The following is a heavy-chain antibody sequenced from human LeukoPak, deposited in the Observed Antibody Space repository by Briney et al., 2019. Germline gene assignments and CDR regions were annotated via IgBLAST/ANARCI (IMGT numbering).Heavy chain of an antibody. CDR3: ARDLGWRWFGDSWFDP. Sequence: SETLSLTCTVSGGSISSSSYYWGWIRQPPGKGLEWIGSIYYSGSTYYNPSLKSRVTISVDTSKNQFSLKLSSVTAADMAVYYCARDLGWRWFGDSWFDPWGQGTLVTVSS. J-gene: IGHJ5*02. V-gene: IGHV4-39*07. CDR1: GGSISSSSYY. D-gene: IGHD3-10*01. CDR2: IYYSGST.